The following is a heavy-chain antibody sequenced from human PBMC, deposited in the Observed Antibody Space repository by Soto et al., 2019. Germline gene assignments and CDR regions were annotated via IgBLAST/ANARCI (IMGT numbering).Heavy chain of an antibody. V-gene: IGHV3-73*02. J-gene: IGHJ3*02. D-gene: IGHD3-16*01. CDR2: VRSKSDNVAP. Sequence: EVQLVESGGDLVQPGGSLELSCAASGFAFSASAVHWVRQASGKGLEWVGRVRSKSDNVAPVYAASVKGRFTISRDDSKNTAYLQMNGLKSEDTXXXXCAVVLPAQDVFHIWGQGTMFPVSS. CDR1: GFAFSASA. CDR3: AVVLPAQDVFHI.